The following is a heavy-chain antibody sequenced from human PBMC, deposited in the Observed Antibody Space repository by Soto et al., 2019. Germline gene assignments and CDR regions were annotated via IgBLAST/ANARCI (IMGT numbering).Heavy chain of an antibody. CDR1: GGSISSSSYY. V-gene: IGHV4-39*01. CDR2: IYYSGST. D-gene: IGHD5-18*01. CDR3: ARHIQLWSRGGVYYYYGMDV. J-gene: IGHJ6*02. Sequence: ETLSLTCTVSGGSISSSSYYWGWIRQPPGKGLEWIGSIYYSGSTYYNPSLKSRVTISVDTSKNQFSLKLSSVTAADTAVYYCARHIQLWSRGGVYYYYGMDVWGQGTTVTVSS.